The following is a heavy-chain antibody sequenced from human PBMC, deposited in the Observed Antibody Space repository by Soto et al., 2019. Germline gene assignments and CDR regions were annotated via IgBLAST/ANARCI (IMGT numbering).Heavy chain of an antibody. D-gene: IGHD7-27*01. CDR3: AHSPTPDTGGDNWFDP. Sequence: SGPTLVNPTQTLTLTCTFSGFSLSTSGVGVGWIRQPPGKALEWLALIYWNDDKRYSPSLKSRLTITKDTSKNQVVLTMTNMDPVDTATYYCAHSPTPDTGGDNWFDPWGQGTLVTVSS. V-gene: IGHV2-5*01. J-gene: IGHJ5*02. CDR1: GFSLSTSGVG. CDR2: IYWNDDK.